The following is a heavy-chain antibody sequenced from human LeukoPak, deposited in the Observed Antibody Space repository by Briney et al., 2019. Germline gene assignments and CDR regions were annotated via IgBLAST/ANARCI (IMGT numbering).Heavy chain of an antibody. Sequence: GGSLRLSCAASGFSFIDYAMTWVRQAPGQELEWVSTIAYVGIYYADSVRGRFTISRDNSKNALSLQMNDLRAEDSAVYHCVKGLHLFDVRGQGTTVTVSS. CDR2: IAYVGI. V-gene: IGHV3-23*01. J-gene: IGHJ6*02. D-gene: IGHD2-21*01. CDR3: VKGLHLFDV. CDR1: GFSFIDYA.